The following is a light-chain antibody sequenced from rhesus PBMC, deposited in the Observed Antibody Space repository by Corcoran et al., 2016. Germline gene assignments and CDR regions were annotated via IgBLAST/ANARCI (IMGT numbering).Light chain of an antibody. V-gene: IGLV2-19*02. CDR1: SSDIGYSDS. CDR2: EVS. J-gene: IGLJ1*01. CDR3: SAYAGSVSFYV. Sequence: QAAPTQSPSVSGSTGQSITIFCTGTSSDIGYSDSVSWYQQHPGKAPKLMIYEVSKRPSGVSDRFSGSKSGNTASLTISGLQAEDEAEYYCSAYAGSVSFYVFGPGTRLAVL.